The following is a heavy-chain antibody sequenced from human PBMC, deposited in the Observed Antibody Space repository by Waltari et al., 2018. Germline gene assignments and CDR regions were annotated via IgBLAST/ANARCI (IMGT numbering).Heavy chain of an antibody. J-gene: IGHJ4*02. CDR3: AKGAARFLNCIVVVPAAMGGGYFDY. D-gene: IGHD2-2*01. V-gene: IGHV3-23*01. Sequence: EVQLLESGGGLVQPGGSLRLSCAASGFTFSSYALSLVRHSPGKGLEWVSAISGSGGRTYNEDAMKGRFTKARDNAKKTRYLQMNSLRAEDKAVYYCAKGAARFLNCIVVVPAAMGGGYFDYWGQGTLVTVSS. CDR2: ISGSGGRT. CDR1: GFTFSSYA.